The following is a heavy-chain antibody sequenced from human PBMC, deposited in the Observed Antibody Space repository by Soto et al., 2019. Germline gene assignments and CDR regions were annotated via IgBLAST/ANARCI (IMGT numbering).Heavy chain of an antibody. CDR2: ISYDGSNK. CDR3: ARDLRHSYGYLEVDDY. J-gene: IGHJ4*02. V-gene: IGHV3-30-3*01. D-gene: IGHD5-18*01. Sequence: QVPLMESGGGVVQPGRSLRLSCAASGFTFSSYAMHWVRQAPGKGLEWVAVISYDGSNKYYADSVKGRFTISRDNSKNTLYLQMNSLRAEDTAVYYCARDLRHSYGYLEVDDYWGQGTLVTVSS. CDR1: GFTFSSYA.